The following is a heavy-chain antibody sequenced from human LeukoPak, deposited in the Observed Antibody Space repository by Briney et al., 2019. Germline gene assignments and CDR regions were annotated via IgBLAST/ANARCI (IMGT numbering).Heavy chain of an antibody. J-gene: IGHJ3*02. CDR1: GGSISSYY. D-gene: IGHD3-22*01. CDR2: IYYSGST. V-gene: IGHV4-59*08. Sequence: SETLSLTCTASGGSISSYYWSWIRQPPGKGLEWIGYIYYSGSTNYNPSLKSRVTISVDTSKNQFSLKLSSVTAADTAVYYCARGHYYDSSGRPIDAFDIWGQGTMVTVSS. CDR3: ARGHYYDSSGRPIDAFDI.